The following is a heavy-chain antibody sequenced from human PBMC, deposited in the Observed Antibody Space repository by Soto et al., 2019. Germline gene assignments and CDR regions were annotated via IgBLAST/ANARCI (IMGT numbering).Heavy chain of an antibody. J-gene: IGHJ4*02. CDR3: ARAPPCRGHSSHFDF. CDR2: IYYSGST. V-gene: IGHV4-59*01. D-gene: IGHD2-21*02. Sequence: PSETLSLTCTVSGGSISSYYWSWIRQPPGKGLEWIGYIYYSGSTNYNPSLKSRVTISVDTSKNQFSLKLSSVTAADTAVYYCARAPPCRGHSSHFDFSGQGTLLTVST. CDR1: GGSISSYY.